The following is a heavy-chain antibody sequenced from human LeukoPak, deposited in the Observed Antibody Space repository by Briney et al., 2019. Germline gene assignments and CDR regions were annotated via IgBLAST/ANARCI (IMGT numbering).Heavy chain of an antibody. Sequence: GGSLRLSCAASGFTFSSYWMHWVRQAPGKGLVWVSRTNSDGSSTSYADSVKGRFTISRDNAKNTLYLQMNSLRAEDTAVYYCARAVDFWSGYSFDYWGQGTLVTVSS. J-gene: IGHJ4*02. CDR1: GFTFSSYW. CDR3: ARAVDFWSGYSFDY. V-gene: IGHV3-74*01. CDR2: TNSDGSST. D-gene: IGHD3-3*01.